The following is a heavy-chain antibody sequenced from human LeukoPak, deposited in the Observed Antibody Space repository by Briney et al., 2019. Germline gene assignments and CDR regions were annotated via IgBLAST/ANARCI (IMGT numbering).Heavy chain of an antibody. D-gene: IGHD4-23*01. CDR2: ISRSDSNI. V-gene: IGHV3-48*03. CDR3: ARNGGNSYWYFDL. CDR1: GFTFSSYE. J-gene: IGHJ2*01. Sequence: GGSLRLSCAASGFTFSSYEMNWVRQAPGKVLEWVSYISRSDSNIYYADSVKRRFTIPRDNAKNSLYLQMNSLKAEDTAVYYCARNGGNSYWYFDLWGRGTLVTVSS.